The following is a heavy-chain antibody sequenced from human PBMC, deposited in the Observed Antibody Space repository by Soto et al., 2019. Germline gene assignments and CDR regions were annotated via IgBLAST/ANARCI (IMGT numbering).Heavy chain of an antibody. J-gene: IGHJ5*02. V-gene: IGHV1-3*01. D-gene: IGHD5-18*01. CDR2: INSGNVNT. Sequence: ASEKVSCKASGYNLTSYAMHWVRQAPGQRLEWMGWINSGNVNTKYSQKFQGRVTITRDTSASTAYMALSSLRYEDTPAYYCARAYIKSWLALFVDTPMVTSFDLLGPGALAT. CDR3: ARAYIKSWLALFVDTPMVTSFDL. CDR1: GYNLTSYA.